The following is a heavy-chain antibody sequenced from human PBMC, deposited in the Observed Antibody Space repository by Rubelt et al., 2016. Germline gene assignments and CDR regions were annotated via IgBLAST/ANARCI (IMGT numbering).Heavy chain of an antibody. V-gene: IGHV1-2*06. Sequence: QVQLVQSGAEVKSPGASVKVSCKASGYTFTGYFIHWVRRVPGQGLERLGRLNPNTGGTNYAETFQGRVTMNRDTSITTAYMELSDLRSDETALYYCARDGSDFAVPSAKPDSWGQGTLVTVSS. CDR3: ARDGSDFAVPSAKPDS. CDR2: LNPNTGGT. D-gene: IGHD3-3*01. J-gene: IGHJ4*02. CDR1: GYTFTGYF.